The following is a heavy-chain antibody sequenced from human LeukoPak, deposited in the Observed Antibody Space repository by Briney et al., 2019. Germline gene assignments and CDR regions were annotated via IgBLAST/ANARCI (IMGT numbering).Heavy chain of an antibody. CDR2: INPNSGGT. Sequence: GASVKVSCKASAYTFTGYYMHWVRQAPGQGLEWMGWINPNSGGTNYAQKFQGRVTMTRDTSISTAYMELSRLRSDDTAVYYCARASAPIVVVPAAPDYWGQGTLVTVSS. V-gene: IGHV1-2*02. CDR1: AYTFTGYY. CDR3: ARASAPIVVVPAAPDY. J-gene: IGHJ4*02. D-gene: IGHD2-2*01.